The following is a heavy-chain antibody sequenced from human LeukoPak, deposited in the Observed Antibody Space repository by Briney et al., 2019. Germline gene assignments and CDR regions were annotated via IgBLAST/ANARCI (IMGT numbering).Heavy chain of an antibody. D-gene: IGHD6-19*01. J-gene: IGHJ5*02. CDR1: GFTFTTYA. V-gene: IGHV3-23*01. CDR3: AKEVAVAGTSAWFDP. Sequence: GGSLRLSCAASGFTFTTYAMSWVRQAPGKGLEWVSAISGSGGSTYYADSVKGRFTISRDNSKNTLYLQMNSLRAEDMAVYYCAKEVAVAGTSAWFDPWRQGTLVTVSS. CDR2: ISGSGGST.